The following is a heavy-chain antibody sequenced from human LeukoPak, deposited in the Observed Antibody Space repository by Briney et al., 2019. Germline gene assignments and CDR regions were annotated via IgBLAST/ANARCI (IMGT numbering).Heavy chain of an antibody. D-gene: IGHD3-10*01. J-gene: IGHJ3*02. V-gene: IGHV3-30*01. CDR3: ARDYYYGSGTPPGDTFDI. CDR2: ISYDGSDK. CDR1: KFTFSNYA. Sequence: GGSLRLSCAASKFTFSNYAMHWVRQAPGMGLEWVALISYDGSDKFYADSVKGRFTLSRDNSKNTLYLQMDSLRAEDTAVYYCARDYYYGSGTPPGDTFDIWGQGTMVTVSS.